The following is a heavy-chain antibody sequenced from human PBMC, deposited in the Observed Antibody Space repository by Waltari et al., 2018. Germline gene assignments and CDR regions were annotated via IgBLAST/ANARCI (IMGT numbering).Heavy chain of an antibody. CDR2: ISSDGTNK. CDR1: GFTIKDFA. J-gene: IGHJ1*01. CDR3: ARGDCRSTSCYSLES. D-gene: IGHD2-2*01. Sequence: QVHLVESGGGVVQSGKSLRLSCAASGFTIKDFAMHWVRQAPGQGLEWVSVISSDGTNKYYADSVKVRFIISRDNSGSTLYLQMNSLRPQDTAIYYCARGDCRSTSCYSLESWGHGTLVTVS. V-gene: IGHV3-30*01.